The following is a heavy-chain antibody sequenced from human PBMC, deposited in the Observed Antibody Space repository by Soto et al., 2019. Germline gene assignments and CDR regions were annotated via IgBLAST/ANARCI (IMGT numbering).Heavy chain of an antibody. CDR1: GGSISSGDYY. CDR3: ARVGYDSSGYYHAFDI. J-gene: IGHJ3*02. V-gene: IGHV4-30-4*01. D-gene: IGHD3-22*01. Sequence: SETLSLTCTVSGGSISSGDYYWSWIRQPPGKGLEWIGYIYYSGSTYYNPSLKSRVTISVDTSKNQFSLKLSSVTAADTAVYYCARVGYDSSGYYHAFDIWGQGTMVTVSS. CDR2: IYYSGST.